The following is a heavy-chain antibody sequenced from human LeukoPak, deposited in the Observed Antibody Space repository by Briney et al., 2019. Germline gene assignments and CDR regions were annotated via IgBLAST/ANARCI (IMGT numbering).Heavy chain of an antibody. D-gene: IGHD3-10*01. V-gene: IGHV1-24*01. CDR2: FDPEDGET. Sequence: GASVKVSCKVSGYTLTELSMHWVRQAPGKGLEWMGGFDPEDGETIYAQKFQGRVTMTEDTSTDTAYMELSSLRSEDTAVYYCATPLAYYHGSGGGLDYWGQGTLVTVSS. J-gene: IGHJ4*02. CDR3: ATPLAYYHGSGGGLDY. CDR1: GYTLTELS.